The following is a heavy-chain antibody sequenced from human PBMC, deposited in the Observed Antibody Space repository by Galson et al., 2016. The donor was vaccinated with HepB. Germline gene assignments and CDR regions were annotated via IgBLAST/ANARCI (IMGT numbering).Heavy chain of an antibody. J-gene: IGHJ5*02. V-gene: IGHV4-4*02. CDR2: ISRSGRT. CDR1: GGSFNSDYW. Sequence: SETLSLTCAVSGGSFNSDYWWSWVRQPPGKGLEWIGEISRSGRTNYNPSLRGRVTISLNYSKNQFSLNLYSVTAADPAVYYCARVVWGAPIPGTYGWLDPWGRGTLVTVSS. D-gene: IGHD1-26*01. CDR3: ARVVWGAPIPGTYGWLDP.